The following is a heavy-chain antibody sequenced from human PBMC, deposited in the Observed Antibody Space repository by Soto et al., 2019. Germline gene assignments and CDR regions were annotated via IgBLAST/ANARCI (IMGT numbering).Heavy chain of an antibody. V-gene: IGHV4-34*01. CDR1: GGSFSGYY. CDR3: AMGYGRSFDS. Sequence: QVQLQQWGAGLLKPSETLSLTCAIYGGSFSGYYWSWLRQPPGKGLEWIGEINHRGSTNSNPSLKSRVTISADTAKHQVCLELSSVTAADTAGYYCAMGYGRSFDSWGQVTLVTVAA. D-gene: IGHD5-18*01. CDR2: INHRGST. J-gene: IGHJ4*02.